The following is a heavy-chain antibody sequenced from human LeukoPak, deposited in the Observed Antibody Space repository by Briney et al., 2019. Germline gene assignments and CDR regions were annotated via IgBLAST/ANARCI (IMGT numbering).Heavy chain of an antibody. Sequence: ASVKVSCKASGYTFTSYYMHWVRQAPGQGLEWMGIINPSGGSTSYAQKFQGRVTMTRDMSTSTDYMESSSLRSEDTAVYYCARDNSVGDIAWWFDPWGQGTLVTVSS. CDR2: INPSGGST. V-gene: IGHV1-46*01. CDR3: ARDNSVGDIAWWFDP. D-gene: IGHD3-10*01. J-gene: IGHJ5*02. CDR1: GYTFTSYY.